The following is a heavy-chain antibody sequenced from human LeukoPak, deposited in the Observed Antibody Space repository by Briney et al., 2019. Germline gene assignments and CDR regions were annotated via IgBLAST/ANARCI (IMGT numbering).Heavy chain of an antibody. V-gene: IGHV1-18*01. CDR2: ISAYNGNT. J-gene: IGHJ3*02. CDR3: ARLLSTVEEGATTQRRDAFDI. D-gene: IGHD1-26*01. CDR1: GYTFTSYG. Sequence: GASVKVSCKASGYTFTSYGISWVRQAPGQGLEWMGWISAYNGNTNYAQKLQGRVTMTTDTSTSTAYMELRSLRSDDTAVYYCARLLSTVEEGATTQRRDAFDIWGQGTMVTVSS.